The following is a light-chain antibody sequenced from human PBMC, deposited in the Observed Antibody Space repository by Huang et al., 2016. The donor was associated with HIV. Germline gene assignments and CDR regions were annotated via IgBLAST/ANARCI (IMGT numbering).Light chain of an antibody. Sequence: DIQMTQSPPSLSASVGDRVTISCRASKSITTYLNWDQQKPGKAPKLLIYAASSLQTGVPSRFRGSGSGTDFTLTITSLQPEDFATYYCQQSYGTLYTFGQGTKLEIK. V-gene: IGKV1-39*01. CDR2: AAS. CDR3: QQSYGTLYT. CDR1: KSITTY. J-gene: IGKJ2*01.